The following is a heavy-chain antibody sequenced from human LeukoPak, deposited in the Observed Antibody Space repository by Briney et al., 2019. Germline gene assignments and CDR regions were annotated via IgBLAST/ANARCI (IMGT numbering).Heavy chain of an antibody. Sequence: ASETLSLTCAVYGGSFSGYQWSWIRQPPGRGLEWIGEISHSGSTNYNPSLKSRVTISVDTSKNQFSLNLNSVTAADTAVYYCARGSNSVANWGQGTLVTVSS. V-gene: IGHV4-34*01. CDR3: ARGSNSVAN. CDR2: ISHSGST. D-gene: IGHD4-23*01. CDR1: GGSFSGYQ. J-gene: IGHJ4*02.